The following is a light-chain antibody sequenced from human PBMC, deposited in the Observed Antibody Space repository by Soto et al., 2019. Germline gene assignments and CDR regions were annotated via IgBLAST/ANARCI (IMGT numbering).Light chain of an antibody. J-gene: IGLJ1*01. V-gene: IGLV2-14*01. CDR2: EVF. CDR1: NSDVGAYNY. Sequence: QSVLTQPASASGSPGQSITIPCTGTNSDVGAYNYVSWYQHHPGKAPKLMIYEVFTRSSGVSSRFSGSKSGSTASLTISGLQAEDEADYYCTSYTTTNTLYVFGTGTKLTVL. CDR3: TSYTTTNTLYV.